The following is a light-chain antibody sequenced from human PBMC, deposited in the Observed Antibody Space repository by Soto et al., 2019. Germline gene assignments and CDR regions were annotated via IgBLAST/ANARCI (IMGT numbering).Light chain of an antibody. Sequence: EIVLTQSPGTLSLSPGERATLSCRASQSVSSSYLAWYQQKPGQAPRLLIYGASSRATGIPDRFSGSGSGTDITLTISRLEPEDFAVNYCQQYASSPPVTFGQGTKVEIK. J-gene: IGKJ1*01. CDR3: QQYASSPPVT. CDR2: GAS. CDR1: QSVSSSY. V-gene: IGKV3-20*01.